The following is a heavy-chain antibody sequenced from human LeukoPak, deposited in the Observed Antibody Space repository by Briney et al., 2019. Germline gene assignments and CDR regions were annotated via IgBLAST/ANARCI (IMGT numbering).Heavy chain of an antibody. CDR3: AKWGDYDVLTGYYDPDY. J-gene: IGHJ4*02. CDR1: GFTFSNYA. CDR2: NTGSGGST. Sequence: PGASLRLSCAASGFTFSNYAMSWVRQAPGKGLEWVSANTGSGGSTYYADSVKGRFTISRDNSKHTLYLQMNSLRAEDTAVYYCAKWGDYDVLTGYYDPDYWGQGTLVTVSS. V-gene: IGHV3-23*01. D-gene: IGHD3-9*01.